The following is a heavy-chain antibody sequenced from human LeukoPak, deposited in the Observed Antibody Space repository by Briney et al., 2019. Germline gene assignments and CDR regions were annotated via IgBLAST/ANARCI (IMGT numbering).Heavy chain of an antibody. CDR1: GDSISSGNYY. D-gene: IGHD3-22*01. V-gene: IGHV4-61*02. Sequence: SETLSLTCTVSGDSISSGNYYWSWIRQPAGKGLEWIGRIYTSGSTNYNPSLKSRVTISVDTSKNQFSLRLNSVTATDTAMYYCARGPYSYDSSGCFDYWGQGTLVTVSS. J-gene: IGHJ4*02. CDR2: IYTSGST. CDR3: ARGPYSYDSSGCFDY.